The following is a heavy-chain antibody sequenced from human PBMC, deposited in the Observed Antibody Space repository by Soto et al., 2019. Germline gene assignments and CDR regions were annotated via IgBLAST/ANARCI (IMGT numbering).Heavy chain of an antibody. CDR1: GGSISSGGYY. D-gene: IGHD3-10*01. CDR2: IYYSGST. Sequence: TLSLTCTVSGGSISSGGYYWSWIRQHPGKGLEWIGYIYYSGSTYYNPSLKSRVTISVDTSKNQFSLKLSSVTAADTAVYYCARDRKGTYYFDYWGQGTLVTVSS. V-gene: IGHV4-31*03. J-gene: IGHJ4*02. CDR3: ARDRKGTYYFDY.